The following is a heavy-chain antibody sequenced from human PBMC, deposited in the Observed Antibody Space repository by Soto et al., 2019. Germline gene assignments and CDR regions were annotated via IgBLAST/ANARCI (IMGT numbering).Heavy chain of an antibody. CDR1: GFTFSSYG. V-gene: IGHV3-33*01. D-gene: IGHD6-19*01. Sequence: QVQLVESGGGVVQPGRSLRLSCAASGFTFSSYGMHWVRQAPGKGLEWVAVIWYDGSNKYYADSVKGRFTISRDNSKNTLYLQMNSLRAEDTAVYYCARDDNIAVVDFDYWGQGTLVTVSS. CDR2: IWYDGSNK. CDR3: ARDDNIAVVDFDY. J-gene: IGHJ4*02.